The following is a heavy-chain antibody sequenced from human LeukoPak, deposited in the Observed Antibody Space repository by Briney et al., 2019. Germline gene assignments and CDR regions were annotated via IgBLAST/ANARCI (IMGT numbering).Heavy chain of an antibody. D-gene: IGHD1-26*01. CDR1: GGSISSYY. J-gene: IGHJ4*02. CDR3: ASDPTYRATDFDY. Sequence: SSETLSLTCTVSGGSISSYYWSWIRQPPGKGLEWIGYIYYSGSTNYNPSLKSRVTISVDTSKNQFSLKLSSVTAADTAVYYCASDPTYRATDFDYWGQGTLVTVSS. V-gene: IGHV4-59*12. CDR2: IYYSGST.